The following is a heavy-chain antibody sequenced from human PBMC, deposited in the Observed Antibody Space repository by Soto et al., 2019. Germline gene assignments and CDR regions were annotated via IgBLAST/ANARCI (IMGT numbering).Heavy chain of an antibody. CDR1: GFTFDEYA. D-gene: IGHD3-9*01. CDR3: AKSSGPGQTVLRYFDWLLESFDY. Sequence: SLRLSCAASGFTFDEYAMHWVRQAPGKGLEGVSVISWNSGSIGYADSVKGRFTISRDNAKNSLYLQMNSLRAEDTALYYCAKSSGPGQTVLRYFDWLLESFDYWGQGTLVTVSS. V-gene: IGHV3-9*01. CDR2: ISWNSGSI. J-gene: IGHJ4*02.